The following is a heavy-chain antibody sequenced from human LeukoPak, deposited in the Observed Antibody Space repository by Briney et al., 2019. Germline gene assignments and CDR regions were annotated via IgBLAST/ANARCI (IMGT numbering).Heavy chain of an antibody. D-gene: IGHD4-17*01. V-gene: IGHV4-30-2*01. CDR1: GGSISRGGYC. J-gene: IGHJ4*02. CDR3: ARGGTVTTPFYY. CDR2: ISPSWST. Sequence: QSLSLTCAVSGGSISRGGYCWGWIRQPRGRGLELIGYISPSWSTYYNPSLTSPVTISVDRSNNQFSLKLSSVTAADTGVYYSARGGTVTTPFYYWGQRTLVTVSS.